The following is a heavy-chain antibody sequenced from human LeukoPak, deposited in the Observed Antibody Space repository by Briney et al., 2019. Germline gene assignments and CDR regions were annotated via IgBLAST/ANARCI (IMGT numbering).Heavy chain of an antibody. Sequence: GGSLRLSCAASGFTFSSYAMSWVRQAPGKGLEWVSAISGSGGSTYYADSVKGRFTISRDNSKNTLYLQMNSLRAEDTAVYYCAKEGNVDIVATMRAEYFQHWGQGTLVTVSS. CDR1: GFTFSSYA. V-gene: IGHV3-23*01. CDR3: AKEGNVDIVATMRAEYFQH. D-gene: IGHD5-12*01. J-gene: IGHJ1*01. CDR2: ISGSGGST.